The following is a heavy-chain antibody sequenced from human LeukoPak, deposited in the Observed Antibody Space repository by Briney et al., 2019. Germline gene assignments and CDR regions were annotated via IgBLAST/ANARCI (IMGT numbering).Heavy chain of an antibody. CDR2: IFYNVNT. V-gene: IGHV4-59*01. D-gene: IGHD3-10*01. CDR1: GGSISSYY. Sequence: SETLSLTCAVSGGSISSYYWSWIRQPPGKGLEWIGYIFYNVNTNYNPSLRSRVTMSLDTSKNQFSLKLTSVTAADTAVYYCARDGAYGSGSYYPFDYWGQGTLVTVSS. CDR3: ARDGAYGSGSYYPFDY. J-gene: IGHJ4*02.